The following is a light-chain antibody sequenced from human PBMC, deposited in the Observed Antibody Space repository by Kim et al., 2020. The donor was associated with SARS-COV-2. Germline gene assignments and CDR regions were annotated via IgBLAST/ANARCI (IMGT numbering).Light chain of an antibody. J-gene: IGKJ4*01. CDR3: QQYNNLPIT. Sequence: ASVGDRVTLTSRGSQDIRNLLSWYQQRPGKAPKLLIYDTSRLQTGVPSRFSGSGSGTDFTFTISSLQPEDIETYYCQQYNNLPITFGGGTKVDIK. V-gene: IGKV1-33*01. CDR2: DTS. CDR1: QDIRNL.